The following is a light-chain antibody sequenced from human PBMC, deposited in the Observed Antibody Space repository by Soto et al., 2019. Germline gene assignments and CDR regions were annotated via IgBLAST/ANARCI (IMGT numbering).Light chain of an antibody. CDR1: QSVSSNS. V-gene: IGKV3-20*01. CDR2: GAS. J-gene: IGKJ4*01. CDR3: QQYSSSPLT. Sequence: EIVLTQSTGTLSLSPGEGDTLSCRASQSVSSNSLAWYQQKPGQAPRLLIYGASTRATGIPDRFSGSGSGTDFTLTLNRLEPDDFAVYYCQQYSSSPLTFGGGTKVEIK.